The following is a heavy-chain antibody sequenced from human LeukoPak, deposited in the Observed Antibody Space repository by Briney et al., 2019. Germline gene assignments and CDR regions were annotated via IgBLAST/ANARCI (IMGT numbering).Heavy chain of an antibody. D-gene: IGHD6-19*01. Sequence: PGGSLRFSCAASGFTFNSYEMNWVRQAPGKGLKWVSYISTSGTTRTYADSVKGRFTISRDNAKNSLYLEMNSLRAEDTAVYYCAREIVSTVAGNFDYWGQGTLVTVSS. V-gene: IGHV3-48*03. CDR3: AREIVSTVAGNFDY. CDR2: ISTSGTTR. CDR1: GFTFNSYE. J-gene: IGHJ4*02.